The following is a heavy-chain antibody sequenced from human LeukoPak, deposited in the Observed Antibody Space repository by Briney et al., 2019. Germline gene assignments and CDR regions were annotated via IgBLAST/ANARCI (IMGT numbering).Heavy chain of an antibody. V-gene: IGHV3-30*18. D-gene: IGHD1-26*01. CDR1: GFTFSSYG. Sequence: GRSLRLSCAASGFTFSSYGMHWVRQAPGKGLEWVAVISYDGSNKYYADSVKGRFTTSRDNSKNTLYLQMNSLRAEDTAVYYCAKVSGVFIVGAYDYWGQGTLVTVSS. CDR3: AKVSGVFIVGAYDY. CDR2: ISYDGSNK. J-gene: IGHJ4*02.